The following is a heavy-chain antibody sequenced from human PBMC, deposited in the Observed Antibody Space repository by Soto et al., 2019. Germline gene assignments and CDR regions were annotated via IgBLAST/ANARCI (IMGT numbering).Heavy chain of an antibody. Sequence: QVQLVQSGAEVKKPGSSVKVSCKASGGTFSSYAISWVRQAPGQGLEWMGGIIPIFGTANYAQKFQGRVTIXXDXSXXTAYMELSSLRSEDTAVYYCARGQQLAQTSDWFDRWGQGTLVTVSS. CDR1: GGTFSSYA. CDR3: ARGQQLAQTSDWFDR. V-gene: IGHV1-69*12. D-gene: IGHD6-13*01. CDR2: IIPIFGTA. J-gene: IGHJ5*02.